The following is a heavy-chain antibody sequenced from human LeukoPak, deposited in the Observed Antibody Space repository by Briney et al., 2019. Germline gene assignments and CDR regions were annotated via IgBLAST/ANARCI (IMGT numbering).Heavy chain of an antibody. CDR2: IYTGGGT. V-gene: IGHV3-53*01. CDR1: GLALSNYV. J-gene: IGHJ4*02. Sequence: GGSLRLSCAASGLALSNYVMSWVRPAPGERLECVSVIYTGGGTYYAASVKGLFTISRDISNDTLYLQMNSLRADDTAVYYCASARNWGQGTVVTVSS. CDR3: ASARN.